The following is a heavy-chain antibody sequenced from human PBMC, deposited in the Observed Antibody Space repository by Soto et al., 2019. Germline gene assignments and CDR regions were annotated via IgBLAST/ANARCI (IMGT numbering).Heavy chain of an antibody. D-gene: IGHD3-10*01. CDR2: ISYEGSNK. Sequence: GGSLRLSCAASGFTFGSYALYWVRQAPGKGLEWVTLISYEGSNKYYADSVKGRFTISRDNSKNTLFLQMKSLRVDDTAVYYCARGGVLSAVSYYYGMDVWGQATTVTVS. CDR1: GFTFGSYA. CDR3: ARGGVLSAVSYYYGMDV. J-gene: IGHJ6*02. V-gene: IGHV3-30-3*01.